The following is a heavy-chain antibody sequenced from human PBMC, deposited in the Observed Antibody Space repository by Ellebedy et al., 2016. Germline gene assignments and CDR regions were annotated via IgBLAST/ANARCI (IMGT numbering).Heavy chain of an antibody. Sequence: GGSLRLSXKGSGYSFTSYWIAWVRQMPGKGLEWMGIIYPGDADTRYSPSFQGQVTISADKSISTAYLQWSSLKASDTAMYYCARRGVAYWYFDLWGRGTLVTVSS. J-gene: IGHJ2*01. CDR2: IYPGDADT. V-gene: IGHV5-51*01. D-gene: IGHD3-16*01. CDR3: ARRGVAYWYFDL. CDR1: GYSFTSYW.